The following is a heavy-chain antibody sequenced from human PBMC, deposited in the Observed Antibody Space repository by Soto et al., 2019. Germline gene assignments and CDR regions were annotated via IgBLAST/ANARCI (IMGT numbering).Heavy chain of an antibody. V-gene: IGHV3-21*01. CDR3: AREDQVFAFDI. CDR1: GFTFSSYS. Sequence: EVQLVESGGGLVKPGGSLRLSCAASGFTFSSYSMNWVRQAPGKGLEWVSSISSSSSYIYSADSVKGRFTISRDNAKNSLYLQMNSLRAEDTAVYYCAREDQVFAFDIWGQGTMVTVSS. J-gene: IGHJ3*02. CDR2: ISSSSSYI.